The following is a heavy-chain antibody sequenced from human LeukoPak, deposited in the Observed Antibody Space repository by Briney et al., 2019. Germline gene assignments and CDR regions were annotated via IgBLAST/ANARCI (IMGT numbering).Heavy chain of an antibody. Sequence: SETLSLTCTVSDGSVSNYYWSWIRQPPGKGLEWIGYIYSSGTTNYNPSLKSRVAISVDTSKNQCSLKLSSVTAADTAVYYCARLSRGAAAGYDYWGQGTLVTVSS. CDR2: IYSSGTT. CDR3: ARLSRGAAAGYDY. J-gene: IGHJ4*02. D-gene: IGHD6-13*01. CDR1: DGSVSNYY. V-gene: IGHV4-59*08.